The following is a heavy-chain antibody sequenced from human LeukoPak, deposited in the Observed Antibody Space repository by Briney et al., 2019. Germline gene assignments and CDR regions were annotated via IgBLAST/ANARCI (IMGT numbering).Heavy chain of an antibody. V-gene: IGHV4-39*07. CDR3: AGGPGQTYYYGSGGEYYFDY. CDR1: GGSISSSSYY. J-gene: IGHJ4*02. Sequence: SETLSLTCTVSGGSISSSSYYWGWIRQPPGKGLEWIGSIYYSGSTYYNPSLKSRVTISVDTSKNQFSLKLSSVTAADTAVYYCAGGPGQTYYYGSGGEYYFDYWGQGTLVTVSS. D-gene: IGHD3-10*01. CDR2: IYYSGST.